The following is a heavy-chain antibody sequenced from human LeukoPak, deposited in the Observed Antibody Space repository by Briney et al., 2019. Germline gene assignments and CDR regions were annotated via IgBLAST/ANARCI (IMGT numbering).Heavy chain of an antibody. CDR1: GGSFSGYY. Sequence: SETLSLTCAVYGGSFSGYYWSLIRQPPGKGLEWIGEIYHGGSTNYNSSLKSRVTISIDTSKNQFSLKLSSVTAADTAVYYCAQAHQLSGWYEGFDYWGQGTLVTVSS. V-gene: IGHV4-34*01. CDR2: IYHGGST. J-gene: IGHJ4*02. CDR3: AQAHQLSGWYEGFDY. D-gene: IGHD6-19*01.